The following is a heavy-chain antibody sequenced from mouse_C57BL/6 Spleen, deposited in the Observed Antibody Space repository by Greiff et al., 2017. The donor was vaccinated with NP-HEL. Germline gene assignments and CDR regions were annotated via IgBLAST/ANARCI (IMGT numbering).Heavy chain of an antibody. V-gene: IGHV14-4*01. CDR3: TTGSPYYYAMDY. J-gene: IGHJ4*01. Sequence: DVKLQESGAELVRPGASVKLSCTASGFNIKDDYMHWVKQRPEQGLEWIGWIDPENGDTEYASKFQGKATITADTSSNTAYLQLSSLTSEDTAVYYCTTGSPYYYAMDYWGQGTSVTVSS. CDR2: IDPENGDT. CDR1: GFNIKDDY.